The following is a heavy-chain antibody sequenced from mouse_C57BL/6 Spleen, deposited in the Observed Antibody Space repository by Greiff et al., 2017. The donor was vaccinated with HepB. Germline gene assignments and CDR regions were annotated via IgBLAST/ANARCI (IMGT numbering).Heavy chain of an antibody. J-gene: IGHJ2*01. D-gene: IGHD1-1*01. CDR2: IYPGDGDT. Sequence: VQLQQSGAELVKPGASVKISCKASGYAFSSYWMNWVKQRPGKGLEWIGQIYPGDGDTNYNGKFKGKATLTADKSSSTAYMQLSSLTSEDSAVYFCARWGTTVPSDYWGQGTTLTVSS. CDR1: GYAFSSYW. CDR3: ARWGTTVPSDY. V-gene: IGHV1-80*01.